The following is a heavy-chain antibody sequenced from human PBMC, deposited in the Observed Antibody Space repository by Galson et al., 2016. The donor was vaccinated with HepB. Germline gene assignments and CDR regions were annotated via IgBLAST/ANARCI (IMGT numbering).Heavy chain of an antibody. J-gene: IGHJ4*02. CDR3: ARGGSTGYY. V-gene: IGHV3-66*01. D-gene: IGHD6-19*01. CDR2: LYRDGFT. CDR1: GFTFSSYS. Sequence: SLRLSCAASGFTFSSYSMSWVRQAPGKGLVWVSLLYRDGFTYYADSVKGRFTISRDNSKNTFYLQMNSLRADDTAVYYCARGGSTGYYWGQGSLVTVSS.